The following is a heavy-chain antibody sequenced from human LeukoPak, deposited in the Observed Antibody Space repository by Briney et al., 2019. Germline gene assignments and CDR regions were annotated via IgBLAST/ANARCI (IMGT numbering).Heavy chain of an antibody. CDR2: IYYSGST. CDR3: ARVPYSGSTPGYFDL. D-gene: IGHD1-26*01. Sequence: SETLSLTCTVSGGSISSYYWSWIRQPPGKGLEWIGYIYYSGSTNYNPSLKSRVTISVDTSKNQFSLKLSSVTAADTAVYYCARVPYSGSTPGYFDLWGRGTLVNVSS. V-gene: IGHV4-59*01. CDR1: GGSISSYY. J-gene: IGHJ2*01.